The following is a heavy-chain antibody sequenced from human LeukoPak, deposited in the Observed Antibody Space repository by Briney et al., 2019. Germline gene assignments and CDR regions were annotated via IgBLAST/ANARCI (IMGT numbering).Heavy chain of an antibody. CDR1: GYSISSGYY. D-gene: IGHD1-1*01. CDR2: IYHSGNT. CDR3: GRQLHGSFPTVVDP. V-gene: IGHV4-38-2*01. J-gene: IGHJ5*01. Sequence: PSETLSLTCPVSGYSISSGYYWGWIRQPPGKGLEWIGSIYHSGNTYYNASLKSRVTISIDTSKNQFSLRLSSVTAADTAVYYCGRQLHGSFPTVVDPSGPGSLVTVSS.